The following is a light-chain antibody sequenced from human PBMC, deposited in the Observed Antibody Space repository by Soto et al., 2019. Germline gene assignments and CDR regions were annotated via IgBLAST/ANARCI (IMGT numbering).Light chain of an antibody. CDR1: QTISTY. V-gene: IGKV3-11*01. Sequence: EIVLTQSPATLSLFPWERATLSCRASQTISTYLAWYQQKPGQAPRLFIYDASNRATGVPARFSGSRSGTDFTLTISSREPEDFAVYFCQQRSEWPITFGQGTRLEIK. CDR3: QQRSEWPIT. CDR2: DAS. J-gene: IGKJ5*01.